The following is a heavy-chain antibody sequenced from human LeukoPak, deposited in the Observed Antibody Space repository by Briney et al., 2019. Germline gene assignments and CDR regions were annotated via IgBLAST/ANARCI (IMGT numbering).Heavy chain of an antibody. CDR2: ISYDGSNK. Sequence: AGGSLRLSCAASGFTFSSYGMHWVRQAPGKGLEWVAVISYDGSNKYYADSVKGRFTISRDNSKNTLYLQMNSLRAEDTAVYYCAKAPGYSYVDAFDIWGHGTMVTVSS. J-gene: IGHJ3*02. V-gene: IGHV3-30*18. D-gene: IGHD5-18*01. CDR1: GFTFSSYG. CDR3: AKAPGYSYVDAFDI.